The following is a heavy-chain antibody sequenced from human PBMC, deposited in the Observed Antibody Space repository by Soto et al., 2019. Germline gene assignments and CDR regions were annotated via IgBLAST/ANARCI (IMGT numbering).Heavy chain of an antibody. Sequence: GGSLRLSCAASGYTFSDYYMSWIRQAPGKGLEWISYIDTSGTKIYYADSVKGRFTITRDNAKNSLYLEMNSLRDEDTAVYYCASHYDMWSGYLSPVDYWGQGTLVTISS. CDR3: ASHYDMWSGYLSPVDY. CDR2: IDTSGTKI. CDR1: GYTFSDYY. J-gene: IGHJ4*02. V-gene: IGHV3-11*01. D-gene: IGHD3-3*01.